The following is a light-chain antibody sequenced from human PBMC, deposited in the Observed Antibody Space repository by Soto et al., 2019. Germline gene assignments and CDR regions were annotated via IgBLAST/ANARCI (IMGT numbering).Light chain of an antibody. V-gene: IGKV2-28*01. CDR1: QSLLHSNGYNY. Sequence: DIVMTQSPLSLPVTPGEPASISCRSSQSLLHSNGYNYLDWYLQKPGQSPQLLIYLGSNRASGXPXRXXGSGSGTDCTLKISRVEAEDVGVYYCMQALQTPPWTFGQGTKVEIK. J-gene: IGKJ1*01. CDR3: MQALQTPPWT. CDR2: LGS.